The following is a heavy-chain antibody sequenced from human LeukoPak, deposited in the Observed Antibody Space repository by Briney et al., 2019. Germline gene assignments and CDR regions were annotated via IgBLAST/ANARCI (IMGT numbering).Heavy chain of an antibody. Sequence: PSETLSLTCTVSGYSISSGYYWGWIRQPPGKGLEWIGSIYHSGSTYYNPSLKSRVTISLDTSKNQFSLKLSSVTAADTAVYYCARANLPRKMDSSGYYFDYWGQGTLVTVSS. J-gene: IGHJ4*02. CDR2: IYHSGST. CDR3: ARANLPRKMDSSGYYFDY. D-gene: IGHD3-22*01. CDR1: GYSISSGYY. V-gene: IGHV4-38-2*02.